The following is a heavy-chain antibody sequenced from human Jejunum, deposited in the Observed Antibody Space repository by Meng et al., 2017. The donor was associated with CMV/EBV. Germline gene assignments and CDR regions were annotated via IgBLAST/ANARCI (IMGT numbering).Heavy chain of an antibody. D-gene: IGHD1-26*01. V-gene: IGHV3-11*04. Sequence: TFTDFYMTWLRQAPGKGLEWFSSISSGSRTIDYADSVQGRFTISRDNARNIVYLQMNSLRAEDTAVYYCARYSGSYYYYSGLDVWGQGTTVTVSS. CDR3: ARYSGSYYYYSGLDV. CDR2: ISSGSRTI. J-gene: IGHJ6*02. CDR1: TFTDFY.